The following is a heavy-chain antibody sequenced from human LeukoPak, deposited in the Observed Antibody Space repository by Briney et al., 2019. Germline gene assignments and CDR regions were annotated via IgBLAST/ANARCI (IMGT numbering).Heavy chain of an antibody. Sequence: PGGSLRLSCAVFGFSLRDYDISWIRQAPGKGLEWVSHSVTSSGAIYHADSAKGRFTISRDNARNSLFLQLNNLRAEDTALYYCARDPKGDRAFDIWGQGTMVTVSS. CDR1: GFSLRDYD. D-gene: IGHD3-10*01. J-gene: IGHJ3*02. CDR2: SVTSSGAI. V-gene: IGHV3-11*01. CDR3: ARDPKGDRAFDI.